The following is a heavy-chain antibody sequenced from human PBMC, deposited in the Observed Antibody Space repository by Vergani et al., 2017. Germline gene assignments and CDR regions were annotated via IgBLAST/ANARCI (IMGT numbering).Heavy chain of an antibody. CDR3: GRGADCYSLESRLLDL. V-gene: IGHV4-59*01. Sequence: QVQLQESGPGLVKPSETLSLTCTVSGGSITNNFWSWIRRPPGKGLEWIGDIHHNGATNSKSSLRSRVNISIDTSKSSFSLRLSSVTTADTAMYYCGRGADCYSLESRLLDLWGQGILVTVSS. CDR2: IHHNGAT. D-gene: IGHD2-21*02. CDR1: GGSITNNF. J-gene: IGHJ5*02.